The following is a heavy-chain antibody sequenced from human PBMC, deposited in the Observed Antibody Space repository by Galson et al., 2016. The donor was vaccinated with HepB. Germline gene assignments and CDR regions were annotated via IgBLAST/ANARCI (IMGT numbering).Heavy chain of an antibody. CDR3: ARDDYFRLGY. CDR2: ITSSSDTM. V-gene: IGHV3-48*02. CDR1: GFSFSVYN. D-gene: IGHD3-16*01. Sequence: SLRLSCAASGFSFSVYNMNWARQAPGKGLEWIAWITSSSDTMYYADSVKGRFTISRDNAKNSLYLEMNSLRDEDTAVYYCARDDYFRLGYWGQGTLVTVSS. J-gene: IGHJ4*02.